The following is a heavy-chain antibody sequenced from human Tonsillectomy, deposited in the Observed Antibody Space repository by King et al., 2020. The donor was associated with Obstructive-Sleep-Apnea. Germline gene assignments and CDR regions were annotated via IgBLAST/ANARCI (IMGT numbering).Heavy chain of an antibody. Sequence: VQLVESGGGLVQPGGSLRLSCAASGFTFSSYAMSWVRQAPGKGLEWVSAISGSGGRTDYADSGKGRFTFSRGNSKNTLYLQMNSLRAEDTAVYYCARVGNYYDSSGPYGMDVWGQGTTVTVSS. V-gene: IGHV3-23*04. CDR1: GFTFSSYA. D-gene: IGHD3-22*01. J-gene: IGHJ6*02. CDR2: ISGSGGRT. CDR3: ARVGNYYDSSGPYGMDV.